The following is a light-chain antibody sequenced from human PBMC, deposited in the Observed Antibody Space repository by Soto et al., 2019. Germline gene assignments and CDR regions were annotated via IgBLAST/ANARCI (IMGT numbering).Light chain of an antibody. Sequence: QSALTQPASVSGSPGQSITISCTGTSSDVGGYNLVSWYQQHPGKAPKLMIYEVSKRPSGVSNRFSGSKSGNTASLTISGLQAEDEADYYCCSYAGSSTSVFGTGTKVTVL. CDR2: EVS. J-gene: IGLJ1*01. V-gene: IGLV2-23*02. CDR1: SSDVGGYNL. CDR3: CSYAGSSTSV.